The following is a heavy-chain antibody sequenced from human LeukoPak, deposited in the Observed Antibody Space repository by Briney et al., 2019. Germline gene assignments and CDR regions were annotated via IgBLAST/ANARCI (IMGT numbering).Heavy chain of an antibody. Sequence: ASVKVSCKASGYTFTSYDINWVRQATGQGLEWIGWMNPNSGNTGYAQKFQGRVTITRNTSISTAYMELSSLRSEDTAVYYCARGVALRFLEWLFDAFDIWGQGTMVTVSS. CDR1: GYTFTSYD. D-gene: IGHD3-3*01. V-gene: IGHV1-8*03. CDR3: ARGVALRFLEWLFDAFDI. CDR2: MNPNSGNT. J-gene: IGHJ3*02.